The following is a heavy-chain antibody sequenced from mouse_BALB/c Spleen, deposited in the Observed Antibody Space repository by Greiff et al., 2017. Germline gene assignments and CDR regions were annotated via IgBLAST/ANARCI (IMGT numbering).Heavy chain of an antibody. CDR2: IWTGGGT. J-gene: IGHJ3*01. CDR3: VREGGTTATFAY. CDR1: GFSLTSYD. Sequence: VKLVESGPGLVAPSQSLSITCTVSGFSLTSYDISWIRQPPGKGLEWLGVIWTGGGTNYNSAFMSRLSISKDNSKSQVFLKMNSLQTDDTAIYYCVREGGTTATFAYWGQGTLVTVSA. D-gene: IGHD1-2*01. V-gene: IGHV2-9-2*01.